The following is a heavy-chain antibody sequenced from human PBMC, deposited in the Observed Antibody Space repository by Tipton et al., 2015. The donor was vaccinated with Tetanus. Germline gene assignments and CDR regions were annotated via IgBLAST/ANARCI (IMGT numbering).Heavy chain of an antibody. CDR3: ARAPFDFSDYFDL. CDR1: GFTFSNYG. Sequence: GSLRLSCAASGFTFSNYGMSWVRQAPGKGLEWVLYIGPSSTTIYYADFVKGRFTISRDNAQNSLYLQMNSLGDEDTAIYFCARAPFDFSDYFDLWGQGTPVTVSS. J-gene: IGHJ4*02. D-gene: IGHD6-19*01. V-gene: IGHV3-48*02. CDR2: IGPSSTTI.